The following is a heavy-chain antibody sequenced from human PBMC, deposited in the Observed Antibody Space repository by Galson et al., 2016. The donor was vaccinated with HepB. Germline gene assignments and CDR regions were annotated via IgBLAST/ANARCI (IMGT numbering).Heavy chain of an antibody. CDR2: IGVAGDT. Sequence: SLRLSCAASGFTFSSYDMHWVRQGTGIGLEWVSGIGVAGDTYYPGSVKGRFTISRDNAKNSVYLQMNSLRAEDTALYRCARPHYTDIKNPFDLWGQGTMVTVSS. CDR1: GFTFSSYD. J-gene: IGHJ3*01. CDR3: ARPHYTDIKNPFDL. D-gene: IGHD3-3*01. V-gene: IGHV3-13*01.